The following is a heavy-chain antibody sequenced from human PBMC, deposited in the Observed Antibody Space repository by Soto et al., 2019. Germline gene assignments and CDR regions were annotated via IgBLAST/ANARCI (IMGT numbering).Heavy chain of an antibody. CDR3: ARQVVGATSWFDP. CDR1: GGSISSYY. CDR2: IFYSGST. J-gene: IGHJ5*02. D-gene: IGHD1-26*01. V-gene: IGHV4-59*08. Sequence: PSETLSLTCTVSGGSISSYYWSWIRQPPEKGLEWIGYIFYSGSTKYNPSLKSRVTISVDTSKNQFSLKLSSVTAADTAVYYCARQVVGATSWFDPWGQGTLVTVSS.